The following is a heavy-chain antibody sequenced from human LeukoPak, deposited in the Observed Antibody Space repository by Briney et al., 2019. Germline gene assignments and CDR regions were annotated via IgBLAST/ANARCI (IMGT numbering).Heavy chain of an antibody. CDR1: GFTFSSYA. CDR3: AKDGKTTVTTLDYFDY. D-gene: IGHD4-17*01. V-gene: IGHV3-23*01. J-gene: IGHJ4*02. CDR2: ISGSGGST. Sequence: SGGSLRLSCAASGFTFSSYAMSWVRQAPGKGLEWVSAISGSGGSTYYADSVKGRFTISRDNSKNTLYLQMNSLRAEDTAVYYCAKDGKTTVTTLDYFDYWGQGTLVTVSS.